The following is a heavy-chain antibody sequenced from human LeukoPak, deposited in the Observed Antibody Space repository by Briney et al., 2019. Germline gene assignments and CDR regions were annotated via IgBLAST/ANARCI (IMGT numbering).Heavy chain of an antibody. CDR3: ARDPTRYCSGGSCYIR. CDR1: GYTFTGYY. V-gene: IGHV1-2*02. J-gene: IGHJ4*02. CDR2: INPNSGGT. D-gene: IGHD2-15*01. Sequence: GASVKVSCKASGYTFTGYYMHWVRQAPGQGLEWMGWINPNSGGTNYAQKFQGRVTMTRDTSISTAYMELSRLRSDDTAVYYCARDPTRYCSGGSCYIRWGQGTLVTVSS.